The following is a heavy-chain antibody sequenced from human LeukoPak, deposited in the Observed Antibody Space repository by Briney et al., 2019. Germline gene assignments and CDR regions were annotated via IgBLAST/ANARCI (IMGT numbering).Heavy chain of an antibody. D-gene: IGHD3-22*01. CDR2: ISYDGSNK. CDR1: GFIFSSYG. CDR3: ARSMIVVVIANYFDY. V-gene: IGHV3-30*03. Sequence: GGSLRLSCAASGFIFSSYGMHWVRQAPGKGLEWVAVISYDGSNKYYADSVKGRFTISRDNSKNTLYLQMNSLRAEDTAVYYCARSMIVVVIANYFDYWGQGTLVTVSS. J-gene: IGHJ4*02.